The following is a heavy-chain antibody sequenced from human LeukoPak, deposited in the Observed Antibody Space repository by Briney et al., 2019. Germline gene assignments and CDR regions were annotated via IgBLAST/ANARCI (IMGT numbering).Heavy chain of an antibody. Sequence: GASVKVSCKSSGYTFTSFGISWVRQAPGQGLEWMAWISGYNGKTNYAQKFQGRVTMTRDTSISTAYMELSRLRSDDTAVYYCARDTAMAPYYYYNMDVWGKGTTVTVSS. V-gene: IGHV1-18*01. D-gene: IGHD5-18*01. J-gene: IGHJ6*03. CDR3: ARDTAMAPYYYYNMDV. CDR1: GYTFTSFG. CDR2: ISGYNGKT.